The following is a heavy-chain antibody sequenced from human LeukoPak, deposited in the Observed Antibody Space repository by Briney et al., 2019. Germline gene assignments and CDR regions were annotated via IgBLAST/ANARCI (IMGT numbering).Heavy chain of an antibody. CDR2: ISSSSTST. CDR3: TRDPPNMDV. CDR1: GFSFSSYS. Sequence: GGSLRLSCAASGFSFSSYSMNWVRQAPGKGLECVSSISSSSTSTYYADSVKGRFTISRDNAKNSVYLQMSSLRAEDTAVYYCTRDPPNMDVWGKGTTVTVSS. V-gene: IGHV3-21*01. J-gene: IGHJ6*03.